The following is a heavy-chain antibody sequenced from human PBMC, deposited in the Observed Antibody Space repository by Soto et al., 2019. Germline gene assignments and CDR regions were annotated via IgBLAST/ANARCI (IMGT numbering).Heavy chain of an antibody. V-gene: IGHV3-23*01. J-gene: IGHJ4*02. Sequence: PGGSLRLSCAASGFTFDSYAMNWVRQAPDKGLEWVSTISGSGDYTYYTDSVKGRFTISRDNSKNMMYLQMNSLRAEDTAIYYCAKNRGLQYYFDYWGQGTLVTVSS. CDR1: GFTFDSYA. CDR2: ISGSGDYT. CDR3: AKNRGLQYYFDY.